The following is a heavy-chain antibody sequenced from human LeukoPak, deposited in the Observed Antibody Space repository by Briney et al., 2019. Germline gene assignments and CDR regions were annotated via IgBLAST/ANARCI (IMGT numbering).Heavy chain of an antibody. V-gene: IGHV3-30*18. J-gene: IGHJ4*02. CDR1: GXTFSSYG. CDR2: ISYDGSNK. Sequence: GESLRLSCAASGXTFSSYGMHWVRQAPGKGLEWVAVISYDGSNKYYADSVKGRFTISRDNSKNTLYLQMNSLRAEDTAVYYCAKSRGCSSTSCLVDYWGQGTLVTVSS. CDR3: AKSRGCSSTSCLVDY. D-gene: IGHD2-2*01.